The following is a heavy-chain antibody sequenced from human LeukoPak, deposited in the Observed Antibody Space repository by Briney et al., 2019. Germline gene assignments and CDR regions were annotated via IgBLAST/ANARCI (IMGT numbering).Heavy chain of an antibody. V-gene: IGHV3-74*01. Sequence: GGSLRLSCAASGFTFSSYWMHWVRQAPGKGLVRVSRINSDGSSTSYADSVKGRFTISRDNAKNTLYLQMNSLRAEDTAVYYCARGGYTIFGVEDFDYWGQGTLVTVSS. CDR1: GFTFSSYW. CDR3: ARGGYTIFGVEDFDY. J-gene: IGHJ4*02. CDR2: INSDGSST. D-gene: IGHD3-3*01.